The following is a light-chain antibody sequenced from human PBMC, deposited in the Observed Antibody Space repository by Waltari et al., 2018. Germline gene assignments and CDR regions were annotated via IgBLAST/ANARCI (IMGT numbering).Light chain of an antibody. CDR2: EVT. J-gene: IGLJ2*01. CDR1: SRDIAGYDY. Sequence: QSALTPPPSASGSPGQSVTIPCTGPSRDIAGYDYVSWYQQHPGKAPKLMIYEVTKRPSGVPGRFSGSKSGDTASLTVSGLQAEDEADYYCSSYAGSNNFVVFGGGTKVTVL. CDR3: SSYAGSNNFVV. V-gene: IGLV2-8*01.